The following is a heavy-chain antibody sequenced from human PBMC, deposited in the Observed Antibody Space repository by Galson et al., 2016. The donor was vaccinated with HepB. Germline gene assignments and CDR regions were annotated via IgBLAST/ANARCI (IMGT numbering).Heavy chain of an antibody. J-gene: IGHJ3*01. CDR2: ISTSSTYI. D-gene: IGHD5-12*01. Sequence: SLRLSCAASGFPFEYPFIRYAMSWVRQAPGKGLEWVSSISTSSTYIYYADSMKGRFTISRDNAKKSLYLQMSSLRADDTAIYYCARESSGYDYDFDLWGQGTMVTVSS. V-gene: IGHV3-21*01. CDR3: ARESSGYDYDFDL. CDR1: GFPFEYPFIRYA.